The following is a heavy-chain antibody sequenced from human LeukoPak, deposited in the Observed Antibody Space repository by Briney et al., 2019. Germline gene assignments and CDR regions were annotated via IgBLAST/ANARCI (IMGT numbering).Heavy chain of an antibody. CDR3: ARDGYCSGGSCYSGGTSPIDY. D-gene: IGHD2-15*01. CDR1: GFTFSDYY. CDR2: ISSSGSTI. V-gene: IGHV3-11*04. Sequence: GGSLRLSCAASGFTFSDYYMSWIRQAPGKGLEWVSDISSSGSTIYYADSVKGQFTISRDNAKNSLYLQMNSLRAEDTAVYYCARDGYCSGGSCYSGGTSPIDYWGQGTLVTVSS. J-gene: IGHJ4*02.